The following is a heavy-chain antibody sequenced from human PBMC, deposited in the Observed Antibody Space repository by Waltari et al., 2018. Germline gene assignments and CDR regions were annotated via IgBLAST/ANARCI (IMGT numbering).Heavy chain of an antibody. CDR1: GFTFSNYW. J-gene: IGHJ4*02. D-gene: IGHD3-9*01. V-gene: IGHV3-74*01. CDR3: ARDLDWVLLDH. CDR2: IKTDGSTT. Sequence: EVQLVESGGGLVQPGGSLRLSCAASGFTFSNYWMHWVRQPPGKGLVWVSRIKTDGSTTAYADAVKGRFTVSRDNAKNTLYLQMHSLRADDTAVYFCARDLDWVLLDHWGQGSLVTVSS.